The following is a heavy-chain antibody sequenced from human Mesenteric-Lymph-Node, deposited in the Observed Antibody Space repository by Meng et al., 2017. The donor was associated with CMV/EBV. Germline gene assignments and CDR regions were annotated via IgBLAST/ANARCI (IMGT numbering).Heavy chain of an antibody. D-gene: IGHD1-1*01. J-gene: IGHJ5*02. CDR3: ARDTGWNHGTKGWFDP. CDR2: INQDGSEK. V-gene: IGHV3-7*01. CDR1: GFTFSSYW. Sequence: GESLKISCVASGFTFSSYWMSWVRQASEKGLEWVANINQDGSEKYYVDSVKGRFTISRDNAKNSLYLQMSSLRVEDTAVYYCARDTGWNHGTKGWFDPWGQGTLVTVSS.